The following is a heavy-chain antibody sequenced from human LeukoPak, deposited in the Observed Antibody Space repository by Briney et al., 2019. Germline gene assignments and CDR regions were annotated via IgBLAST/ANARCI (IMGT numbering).Heavy chain of an antibody. J-gene: IGHJ4*02. D-gene: IGHD2-21*02. Sequence: ASVKVPCKASGYTFTGYYVHWVRQAPGQGLEWMGRINPNSGDTNYAQKFQGRVTMTRDTSISTAYMELSRLRSDDTAVYYCARDYCGGDCFPDYWGQGTLVTVSS. CDR1: GYTFTGYY. CDR3: ARDYCGGDCFPDY. V-gene: IGHV1-2*06. CDR2: INPNSGDT.